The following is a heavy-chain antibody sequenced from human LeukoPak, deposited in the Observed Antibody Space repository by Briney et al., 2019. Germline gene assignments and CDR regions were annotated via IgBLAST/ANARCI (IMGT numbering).Heavy chain of an antibody. CDR3: ARGGYYGSGTYYSPTSPH. J-gene: IGHJ4*02. Sequence: SETLSLTCTVSGVSITTNYWSWVRQPPGKGLEWIGYIYYSGNTNYNPSLKSRVTMSLDTSKNQVSLKLTSVTAADTAVYYCARGGYYGSGTYYSPTSPHWGQGTLVTVSS. CDR1: GVSITTNY. CDR2: IYYSGNT. V-gene: IGHV4-59*08. D-gene: IGHD3-10*01.